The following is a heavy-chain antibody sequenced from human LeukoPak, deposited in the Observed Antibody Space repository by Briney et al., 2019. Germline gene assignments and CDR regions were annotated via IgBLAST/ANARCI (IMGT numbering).Heavy chain of an antibody. D-gene: IGHD3-22*01. Sequence: SETLSLTCAVYGGSFSGYYWSWIRQPPGKGLEWIGEINHSGSTNYNPSLKSRVTISVDTSKNQFSLKLSSVTAADTAVYYCGRDYYDSKEAYWGQGTLVTVSS. CDR1: GGSFSGYY. V-gene: IGHV4-34*01. CDR3: GRDYYDSKEAY. CDR2: INHSGST. J-gene: IGHJ4*02.